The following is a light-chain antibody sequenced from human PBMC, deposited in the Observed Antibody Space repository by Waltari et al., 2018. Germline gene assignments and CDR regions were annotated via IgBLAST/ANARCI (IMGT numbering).Light chain of an antibody. V-gene: IGLV2-23*02. CDR2: EVF. CDR1: TSDVARYDL. J-gene: IGLJ1*01. CDR3: CSYAGRGTYV. Sequence: QSALPQPASVSGTPGQSITISCSGPTSDVARYDLVSWYQQHPGEAPKLLICEVFKRPPDTSSRFSGAKSGSTASLTISGLQPEDEADYYCCSYAGRGTYVFGSGTKVTVL.